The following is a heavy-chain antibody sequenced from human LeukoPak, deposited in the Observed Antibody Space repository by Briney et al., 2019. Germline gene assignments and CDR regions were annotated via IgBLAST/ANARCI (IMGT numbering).Heavy chain of an antibody. V-gene: IGHV3-23*01. D-gene: IGHD3-22*01. Sequence: PGGSLRPSCAASGFTFSSYAMSWVRQAPGKGLEWVSAISGSGGSTYYADSVKGRFTISRDNSKNTLYLQMNSLRAEDTAVYYCAKDPPLYYYDSSGQKPYWGQGTLVTVSS. J-gene: IGHJ4*02. CDR2: ISGSGGST. CDR1: GFTFSSYA. CDR3: AKDPPLYYYDSSGQKPY.